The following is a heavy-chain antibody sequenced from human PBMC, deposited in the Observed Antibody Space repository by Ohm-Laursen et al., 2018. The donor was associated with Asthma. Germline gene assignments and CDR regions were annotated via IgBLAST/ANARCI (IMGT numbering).Heavy chain of an antibody. J-gene: IGHJ5*02. Sequence: PSQTLSLTCLLSGGSINNYWWSWVRQPPGKGLEWIGEISHSGAASFNPSLTSRVTISLDKSKTHFSLELTSVTAADTAVYYCARSTGWYRLDLWGQGTLVTVSS. CDR3: ARSTGWYRLDL. CDR1: GGSINNYW. V-gene: IGHV4/OR15-8*01. D-gene: IGHD6-19*01. CDR2: ISHSGAA.